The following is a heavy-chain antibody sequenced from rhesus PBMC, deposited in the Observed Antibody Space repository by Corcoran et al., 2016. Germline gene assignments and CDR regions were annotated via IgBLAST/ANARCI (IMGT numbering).Heavy chain of an antibody. CDR3: ASNSGSWNLGDAFDF. CDR2: ISGSGGST. D-gene: IGHD6-25*01. J-gene: IGHJ3*01. CDR1: GGSISSNY. V-gene: IGHV4-173*01. Sequence: QLQLQESGPGLVKPSETLSLTCAVSGGSISSNYWSWLRQPPGRGLEWIGRISGSGGSTDYNPSLKSRGTISTDTSKNQFSLNLSSVTAADTAVYYCASNSGSWNLGDAFDFWGQGLRVTVSS.